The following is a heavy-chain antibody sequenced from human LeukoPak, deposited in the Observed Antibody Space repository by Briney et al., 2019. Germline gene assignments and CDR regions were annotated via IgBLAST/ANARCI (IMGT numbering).Heavy chain of an antibody. D-gene: IGHD4-17*01. Sequence: SETVSLTCTVSGGSISSSDYYWCWIRQSAGKGLEWIGRLNPSGSTYYNPSLKSRLTLSLDPSESQFSLKLSSVTAADTALYYCARGRPYGDYFDYWGQGTLVTAS. V-gene: IGHV4-61*02. J-gene: IGHJ4*02. CDR3: ARGRPYGDYFDY. CDR1: GGSISSSDYY. CDR2: LNPSGST.